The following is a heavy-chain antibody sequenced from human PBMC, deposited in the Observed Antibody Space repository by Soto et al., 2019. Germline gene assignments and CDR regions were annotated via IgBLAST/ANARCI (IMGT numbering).Heavy chain of an antibody. J-gene: IGHJ4*02. Sequence: ASVKVSCKTSGYIFSLNSIHWVRQAPGQRLEWLGMINPDNEKREFSQKFQGRVTITADKSASTAYMEVNSLTSEDTAVYYCARAGYYDSSDHDSWGPGTLVTVSS. CDR3: ARAGYYDSSDHDS. D-gene: IGHD3-22*01. V-gene: IGHV1-3*01. CDR2: INPDNEKR. CDR1: GYIFSLNS.